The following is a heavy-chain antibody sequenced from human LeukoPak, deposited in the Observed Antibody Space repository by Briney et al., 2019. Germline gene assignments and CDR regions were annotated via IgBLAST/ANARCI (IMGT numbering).Heavy chain of an antibody. J-gene: IGHJ4*02. V-gene: IGHV3-7*01. Sequence: PGGSLRLSCAVSRFTFSNYWMSWVRQAPGKGLEWVANIKPDGSEKYYVDSVKGRFTISRDNARNSLYLQMNSLRAEDTAVYYCATDQYYDGSGDYYATYYFDYWGQGTLVTVSS. CDR2: IKPDGSEK. CDR3: ATDQYYDGSGDYYATYYFDY. D-gene: IGHD3-22*01. CDR1: RFTFSNYW.